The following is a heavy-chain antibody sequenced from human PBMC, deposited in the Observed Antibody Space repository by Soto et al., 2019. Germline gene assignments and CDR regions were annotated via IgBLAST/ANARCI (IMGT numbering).Heavy chain of an antibody. D-gene: IGHD6-19*01. V-gene: IGHV1-69*01. CDR2: IIPIFGTA. Sequence: QAQLEQSGGEVKKPGSSVKVSCKASRVAFCKFIVTWVRQAPGLGLEWVGGIIPIFGTANYAQKFQGRVTLTADESTSTSYLEVNNLSSEETSVYYCAKVRYSSPMGYYYGMDVWGQGTTVTVSS. CDR3: AKVRYSSPMGYYYGMDV. J-gene: IGHJ6*02. CDR1: RVAFCKFI.